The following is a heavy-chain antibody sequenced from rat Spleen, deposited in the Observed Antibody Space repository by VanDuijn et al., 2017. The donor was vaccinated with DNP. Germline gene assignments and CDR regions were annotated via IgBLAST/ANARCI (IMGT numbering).Heavy chain of an antibody. CDR1: GFSLTSYH. D-gene: IGHD1-2*01. CDR2: MWSGGST. CDR3: TRDGSPYYSSYMDVMDA. J-gene: IGHJ4*01. V-gene: IGHV2-32*01. Sequence: QVQLKESGPGLVQPSQTLSLACTVSGFSLTSYHVHWIRQSSGKGLEWMGVMWSGGSTAYNSALKSRLSISRDTSKSQVFLKMNSLQTEDTAIYYCTRDGSPYYSSYMDVMDAWGQGASVTVSS.